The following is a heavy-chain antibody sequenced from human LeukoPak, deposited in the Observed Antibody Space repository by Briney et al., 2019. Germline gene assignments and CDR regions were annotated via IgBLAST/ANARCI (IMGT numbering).Heavy chain of an antibody. D-gene: IGHD3-22*01. CDR2: ISSSSSTI. V-gene: IGHV3-48*01. CDR1: GFTFSSYS. CDR3: ARVTRLDSGYHLHYYYYYMDV. Sequence: PGGSLRLSCAASGFTFSSYSMNWVRQAPGKGLEWVSYISSSSSTIYYADSVKGRFTISRDNAKNSLYLQMNSLRAEDTAVYYCARVTRLDSGYHLHYYYYYMDVWGKGTTVTVSS. J-gene: IGHJ6*03.